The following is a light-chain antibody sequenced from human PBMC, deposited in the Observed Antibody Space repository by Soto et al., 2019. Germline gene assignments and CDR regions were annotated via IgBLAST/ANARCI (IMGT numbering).Light chain of an antibody. J-gene: IGKJ1*01. V-gene: IGKV3-11*01. CDR2: DAS. Sequence: EFVLTQSPATLSLSPGERATLSCRASEGVGTYLAWYQQKPGQPPRLLIYDASTRASGIPARFSGSGSGTDFILTISSLEPEDFAVYYCQQRSVWPRTFGQGT. CDR3: QQRSVWPRT. CDR1: EGVGTY.